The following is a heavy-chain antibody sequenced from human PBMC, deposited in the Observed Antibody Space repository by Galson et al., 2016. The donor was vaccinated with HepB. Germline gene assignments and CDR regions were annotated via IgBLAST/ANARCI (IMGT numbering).Heavy chain of an antibody. CDR3: ARENANDAFDI. V-gene: IGHV4-61*01. CDR1: GGSVSSGSYY. Sequence: ETLSLTCTVSGGSVSSGSYYWSWIRQPPGKGLEWIGFIYYSGTTNYNPSLKSRVTMSVDTSKNQFSLKLSSVTAADTAVYYCARENANDAFDIWGQGTIVTVSS. J-gene: IGHJ3*02. CDR2: IYYSGTT.